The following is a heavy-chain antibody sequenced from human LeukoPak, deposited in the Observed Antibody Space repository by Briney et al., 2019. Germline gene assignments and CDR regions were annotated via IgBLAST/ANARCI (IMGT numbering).Heavy chain of an antibody. CDR2: IYSGVNT. J-gene: IGHJ4*02. CDR1: GFTVSSIY. CDR3: GSGECPRDY. V-gene: IGHV3-53*01. Sequence: GRSLSLSCAASGFTVSSIYMSWVRGAPGRGLEWVSGIYSGVNTYYADSVKGRFTISRANSTNTLYLQMNSLRAEDTAVYYCGSGECPRDYWGQGTLVTVSS. D-gene: IGHD3-10*01.